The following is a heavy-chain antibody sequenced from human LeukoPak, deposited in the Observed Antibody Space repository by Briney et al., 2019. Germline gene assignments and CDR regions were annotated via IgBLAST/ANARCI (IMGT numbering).Heavy chain of an antibody. D-gene: IGHD2-2*01. CDR1: GFTFSSYA. V-gene: IGHV3-30*04. Sequence: GRSLRLSCAASGFTFSSYAMHWVRQAPGKGLEWVAVISYDGSNKYYVDSVKGRFTISRDNSKNTLYLQMNSLRAEDTAVYYRARAGYCSSTSCRFYYYYYYGMDVWGKGTTVTVSS. CDR2: ISYDGSNK. J-gene: IGHJ6*04. CDR3: ARAGYCSSTSCRFYYYYYYGMDV.